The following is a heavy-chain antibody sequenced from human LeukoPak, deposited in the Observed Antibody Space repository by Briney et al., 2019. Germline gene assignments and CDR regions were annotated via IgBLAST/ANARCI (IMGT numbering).Heavy chain of an antibody. V-gene: IGHV3-21*01. CDR2: ITSSSSYI. D-gene: IGHD3-22*01. CDR3: ARGSGYYSGDY. J-gene: IGHJ4*02. Sequence: RGSLRLSCAASGFTFSSYSMNWVRQAPGKGLEWVSSITSSSSYIYYADSVKGRFTISRDNAKNSLYLQMNSLRAEDTAVYYCARGSGYYSGDYWGQGTLVTVSS. CDR1: GFTFSSYS.